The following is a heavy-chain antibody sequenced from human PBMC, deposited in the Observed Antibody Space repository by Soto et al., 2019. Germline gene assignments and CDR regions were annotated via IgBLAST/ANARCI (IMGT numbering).Heavy chain of an antibody. CDR3: AHRVLRTVFGLVTPTAIYFDF. Sequence: QITLNESGPTVVRPTETLTLTCRFSGFSLTTSGVGVGWVRQSPGKAPEWLALIYWDDDKRYSESLKSRLTITKDTSKNQVLLTVANLDPTDTATYYCAHRVLRTVFGLVTPTAIYFDFWGQGTPVAVSS. CDR1: GFSLTTSGVG. D-gene: IGHD3-3*01. V-gene: IGHV2-5*02. CDR2: IYWDDDK. J-gene: IGHJ4*02.